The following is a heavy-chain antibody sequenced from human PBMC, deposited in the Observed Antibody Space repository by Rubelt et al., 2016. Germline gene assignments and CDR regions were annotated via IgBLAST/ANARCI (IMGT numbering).Heavy chain of an antibody. J-gene: IGHJ4*02. V-gene: IGHV4-59*01. CDR1: GGSISNYY. D-gene: IGHD4-11*01. CDR3: ARDGPTESPC. Sequence: QVQLQESGPGLVKPSETLSLTCTVSGGSISNYYWSWIRQPPGKGLEWIAYIYYSGSTSYNPSLKSRVTISVDTSENQFALKLTSVTAADTAVYYCARDGPTESPCWGQGTLVTVSS. CDR2: IYYSGST.